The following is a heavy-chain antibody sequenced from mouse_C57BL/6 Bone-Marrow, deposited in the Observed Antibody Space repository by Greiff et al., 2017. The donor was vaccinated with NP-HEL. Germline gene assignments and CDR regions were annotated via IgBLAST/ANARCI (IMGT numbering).Heavy chain of an antibody. Sequence: QVQLQQSGAELAKPGASVKLSCKASGYTFTSYWMHWVKQRPGQGLEWIGYIYPCSGYTPYNQKFKDKATLTADKSSSTAYMQLSSLTYEDSADYDSAGEYCGPHGYFDVGGTGTTVTVTA. CDR1: GYTFTSYW. CDR2: IYPCSGYT. D-gene: IGHD5-1*01. J-gene: IGHJ1*03. CDR3: AGEYCGPHGYFDV. V-gene: IGHV1-7*01.